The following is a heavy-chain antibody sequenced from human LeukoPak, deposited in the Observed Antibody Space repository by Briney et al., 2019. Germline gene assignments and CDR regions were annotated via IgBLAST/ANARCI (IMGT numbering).Heavy chain of an antibody. V-gene: IGHV5-51*01. CDR1: GYSFTNYW. CDR2: IYPGDSAV. D-gene: IGHD5-12*01. J-gene: IGHJ4*02. CDR3: ARDGSGYSSVGYYFDY. Sequence: KHGESLKISCKGYGYSFTNYWIGWVRQMPGKGLEWMGIIYPGDSAVRYSLSFQGQVTISADKSISTAYLQWHSLTASDSAMYYCARDGSGYSSVGYYFDYWGQGTLVTVSS.